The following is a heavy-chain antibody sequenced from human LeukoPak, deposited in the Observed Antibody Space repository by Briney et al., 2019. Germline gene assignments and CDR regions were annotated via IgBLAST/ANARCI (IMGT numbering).Heavy chain of an antibody. Sequence: PSETLSLTCAVYGGSFSGYYWNWIRQPPGKGLEWIGEINHSGSTTYNPSLKSRVTISVDTSKNQFSLKMRSVTAADTAVYYCARGLYYDILTGYSTDYGMDVWGQGTTVTVSS. CDR1: GGSFSGYY. CDR2: INHSGST. D-gene: IGHD3-9*01. V-gene: IGHV4-34*01. J-gene: IGHJ6*02. CDR3: ARGLYYDILTGYSTDYGMDV.